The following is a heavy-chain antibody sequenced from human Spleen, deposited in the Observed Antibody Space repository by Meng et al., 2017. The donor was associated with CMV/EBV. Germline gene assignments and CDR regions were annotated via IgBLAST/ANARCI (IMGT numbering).Heavy chain of an antibody. Sequence: GESLKISCAASGFPFSSYSMGWVRQAPGKGLEWVSVIYSGGSTYYADSVKGRFTISRDNSKNTLYLQMNSLRAEDTAVYYCASGSYWGQGTLVTVSS. J-gene: IGHJ4*02. CDR1: GFPFSSYS. CDR2: IYSGGST. CDR3: ASGSY. V-gene: IGHV3-53*01.